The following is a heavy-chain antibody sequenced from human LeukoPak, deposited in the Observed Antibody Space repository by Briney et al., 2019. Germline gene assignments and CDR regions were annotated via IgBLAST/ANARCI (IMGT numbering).Heavy chain of an antibody. CDR2: MRSDGSHT. V-gene: IGHV3-30*02. J-gene: IGHJ4*02. CDR3: VKGTGSYSEYYFDA. Sequence: GGSLRLSCTASGFIFCSSGMHWVRQSPDKGLQWVTFMRSDGSHTYYADFVKGRFTISRDDSKSALYLELNSLTSDDTAVYYCVKGTGSYSEYYFDAWGQGTPVTVSS. CDR1: GFIFCSSG. D-gene: IGHD3-10*01.